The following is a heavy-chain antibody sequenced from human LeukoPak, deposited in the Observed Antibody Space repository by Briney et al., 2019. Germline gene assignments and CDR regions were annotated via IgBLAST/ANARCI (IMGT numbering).Heavy chain of an antibody. CDR3: ARATYYYGSGSYY. CDR1: GYTFTSYD. Sequence: ASVKVSCKASGYTFTSYDIDWVRQATGQGLEWMGWMNPNSGNTGYAQKFQGRVTMTRNTSISTAYMELSSLRSEDTAVYYCARATYYYGSGSYYWGQGTLVTVSS. V-gene: IGHV1-8*01. CDR2: MNPNSGNT. D-gene: IGHD3-10*01. J-gene: IGHJ4*02.